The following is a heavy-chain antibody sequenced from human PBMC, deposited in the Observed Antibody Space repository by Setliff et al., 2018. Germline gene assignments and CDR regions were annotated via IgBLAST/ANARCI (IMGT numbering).Heavy chain of an antibody. D-gene: IGHD6-19*01. CDR3: TRGQRAWSY. CDR1: GYTFTRYA. V-gene: IGHV1-18*01. Sequence: SVKVSCKASGYTFTRYAISWVRQAPGQGPEWMGWISAYNGNTNYALKLQDRVIMTADTSTNTVYLDLRSLRSDDSAMYYCTRGQRAWSYWGQGTLVTVSS. J-gene: IGHJ4*02. CDR2: ISAYNGNT.